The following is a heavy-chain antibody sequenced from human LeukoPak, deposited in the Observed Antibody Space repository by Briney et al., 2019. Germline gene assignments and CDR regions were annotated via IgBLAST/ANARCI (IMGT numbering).Heavy chain of an antibody. CDR1: GGSIGTYY. V-gene: IGHV4-4*08. CDR2: IYRSGST. D-gene: IGHD4-17*01. CDR3: TRTTVTSIRSDY. J-gene: IGHJ4*02. Sequence: PSETLSLTCTVSGGSIGTYYWSWIRQPPGKGLEWIGHIYRSGSTNCNPSLKSRVTMSVDTSKNQFSLTLSSVSAADTAVYYCTRTTVTSIRSDYWGQGTLVTVSS.